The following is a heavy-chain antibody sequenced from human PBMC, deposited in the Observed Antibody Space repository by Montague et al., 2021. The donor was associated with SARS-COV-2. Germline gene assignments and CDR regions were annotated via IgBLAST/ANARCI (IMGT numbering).Heavy chain of an antibody. CDR1: GFTFSSYS. CDR2: ISSSSSYI. V-gene: IGHV3-21*01. J-gene: IGHJ5*02. CDR3: ARDKAMVHNWFDP. D-gene: IGHD5-18*01. Sequence: SLRLSCAASGFTFSSYSMNWVRQAPGKGLEWVSSISSSSSYIYYADSVKGRFAISRDNAKNSLYLQMNSLRAEDTAVYYCARDKAMVHNWFDPWGQGTLVTVSS.